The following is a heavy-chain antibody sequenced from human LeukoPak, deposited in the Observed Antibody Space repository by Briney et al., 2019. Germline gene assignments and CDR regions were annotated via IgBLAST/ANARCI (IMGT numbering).Heavy chain of an antibody. CDR2: INHSGST. D-gene: IGHD1-26*01. CDR1: GGSFSGYY. Sequence: SETLSLTCAVYGGSFSGYYWSWIRQPPGKGLEWIGEINHSGSTNYNPSLKSRVTISVDTSKNQFSLKLSSVTAADTAVYYCARGGGRSYYFDYWGQGTLVTVSS. J-gene: IGHJ4*02. CDR3: ARGGGRSYYFDY. V-gene: IGHV4-34*01.